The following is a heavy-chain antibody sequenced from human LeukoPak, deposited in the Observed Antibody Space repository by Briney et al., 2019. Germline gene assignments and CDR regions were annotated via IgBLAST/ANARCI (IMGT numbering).Heavy chain of an antibody. V-gene: IGHV3-74*01. CDR3: VRDGDDYNFDY. D-gene: IGHD5-24*01. J-gene: IGHJ4*02. Sequence: GGSLRLACAASGFTFSGHWMYWVRQTPGKGLVWVSRVKGDGSFTDYADSVKGRFTISRDNAKNTLYLQMYSLRAEDTAAYYCVRDGDDYNFDYWGQGSLVTVSS. CDR2: VKGDGSFT. CDR1: GFTFSGHW.